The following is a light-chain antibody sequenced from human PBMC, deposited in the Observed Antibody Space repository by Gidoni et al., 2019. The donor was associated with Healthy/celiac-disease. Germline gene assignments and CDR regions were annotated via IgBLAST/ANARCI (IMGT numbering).Light chain of an antibody. V-gene: IGKV1-39*01. CDR2: AAS. J-gene: IGKJ3*01. Sequence: IQLTQSPSSLSASVGDRVTITCRASKSISSYLNWSQQKPGTAPTLLIYAASSLPSGVPSRFSGSGSGTDFTLTISSLQPEDFATYYCHQSYSTPFTFXPXTKVDIK. CDR3: HQSYSTPFT. CDR1: KSISSY.